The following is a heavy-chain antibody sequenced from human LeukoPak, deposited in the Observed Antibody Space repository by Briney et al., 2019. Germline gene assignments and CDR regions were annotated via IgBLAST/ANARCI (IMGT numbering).Heavy chain of an antibody. CDR1: GGSIGTSRYH. CDR3: ARGGSRLTTAGDLDY. Sequence: SETLSLTCTVSGGSIGTSRYHWGWIRQPPGKGLEWIGSIYYSGTTYYNPSLKSRVTISVDTSRNQFSLSLNSVTAADTAVYYCARGGSRLTTAGDLDYRGQGTLVTVSS. V-gene: IGHV4-39*01. J-gene: IGHJ4*02. D-gene: IGHD3-16*01. CDR2: IYYSGTT.